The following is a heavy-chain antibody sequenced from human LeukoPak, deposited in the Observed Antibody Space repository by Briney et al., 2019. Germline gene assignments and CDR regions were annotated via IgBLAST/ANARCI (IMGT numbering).Heavy chain of an antibody. J-gene: IGHJ4*02. Sequence: SGTLSLTCTVSSGSISSPNWWNWVRQSPGKGLEWIGEIYHSGSTYYNPSLKSRVTISVDTSKNQFSLKLSSVTAADTAVYYCARVVKGVKSSGWYFDYWGQGTLVTVSS. CDR3: ARVVKGVKSSGWYFDY. V-gene: IGHV4-4*02. D-gene: IGHD6-19*01. CDR2: IYHSGST. CDR1: SGSISSPNW.